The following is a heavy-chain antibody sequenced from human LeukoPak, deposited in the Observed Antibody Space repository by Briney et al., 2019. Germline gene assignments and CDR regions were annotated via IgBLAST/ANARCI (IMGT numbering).Heavy chain of an antibody. Sequence: GGSLRLSCAASGFTFSNAWMSWVRQAPGKGLEWVGRIKSKTDGGTTDYAAPAKGRFTISRDDSKNTLYLQMNSLKTEDTAVYYFTTGGYSYPQTFDYGGQGTLVTASS. D-gene: IGHD5-18*01. V-gene: IGHV3-15*01. J-gene: IGHJ4*02. CDR3: TTGGYSYPQTFDY. CDR1: GFTFSNAW. CDR2: IKSKTDGGTT.